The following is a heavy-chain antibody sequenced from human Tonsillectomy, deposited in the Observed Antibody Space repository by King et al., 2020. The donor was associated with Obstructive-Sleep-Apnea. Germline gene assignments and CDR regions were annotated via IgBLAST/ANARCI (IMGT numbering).Heavy chain of an antibody. J-gene: IGHJ2*01. CDR3: AREETTVTPRGYFDL. CDR1: GFTFSSYS. Sequence: VQLVESGGGLVKPGGSLRLSCAASGFTFSSYSMNWVRQAPGKGLEGVSSISSSSSYIYYAASVKGRFTISRDNAKKSLYLPMNSLRAEDTAVYYCAREETTVTPRGYFDLWGRGTLVTVSS. CDR2: ISSSSSYI. D-gene: IGHD4-17*01. V-gene: IGHV3-21*01.